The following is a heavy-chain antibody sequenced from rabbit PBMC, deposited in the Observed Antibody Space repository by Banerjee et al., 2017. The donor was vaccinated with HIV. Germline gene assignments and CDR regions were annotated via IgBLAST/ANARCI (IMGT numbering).Heavy chain of an antibody. CDR1: GFSFSSSYW. CDR2: IGVGSDTT. Sequence: QEQLEESGGDLVKPEGSLTLTCTASGFSFSSSYWICWVRQAPGKGLEWVGCIGVGSDTTYYATWAKGRFTITKTSSTTVTLQMTSLTAADTATYFCARDFDFWGPGTLVTVS. CDR3: ARDFDF. J-gene: IGHJ6*01. V-gene: IGHV1S45*01.